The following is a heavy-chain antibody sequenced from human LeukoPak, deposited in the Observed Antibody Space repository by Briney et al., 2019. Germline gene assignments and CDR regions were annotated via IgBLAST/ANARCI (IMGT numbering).Heavy chain of an antibody. J-gene: IGHJ5*02. CDR1: GYTFTSYG. CDR3: ARILLWFGESLGDWFDP. V-gene: IGHV1-18*01. Sequence: ASMKVSCKASGYTFTSYGISWVRQAPGQGLEWMGWISAYNGNTNYAQKLQGRVPMTTDTSTSTAYMELRSLRSDDTAVYYCARILLWFGESLGDWFDPWGQGTLVTVSS. CDR2: ISAYNGNT. D-gene: IGHD3-10*01.